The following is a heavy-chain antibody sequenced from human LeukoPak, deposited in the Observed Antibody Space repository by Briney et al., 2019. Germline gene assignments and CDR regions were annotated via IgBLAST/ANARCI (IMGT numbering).Heavy chain of an antibody. J-gene: IGHJ4*02. CDR1: GYTLTELS. D-gene: IGHD5-18*01. V-gene: IGHV1-24*01. CDR2: FDPEDGET. CDR3: ATGEQVYGYSYGYMSAGNDY. Sequence: GASVKASCKVSGYTLTELSMHWVRQAPGKGLEWMGGFDPEDGETIYAQKFQGRVTMTEDTSTDTAYMELSSLRSEDTAVYYCATGEQVYGYSYGYMSAGNDYWGQGTLVTVSS.